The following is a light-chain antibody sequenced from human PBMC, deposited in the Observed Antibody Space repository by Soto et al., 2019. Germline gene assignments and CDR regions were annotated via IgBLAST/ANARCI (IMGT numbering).Light chain of an antibody. CDR1: QTISNW. V-gene: IGKV1-5*01. J-gene: IGKJ1*01. CDR2: DAC. CDR3: QHYSSYSST. Sequence: DIQMTQSPSTLSASVGDRVTITCRASQTISNWLAWYQQKPGKAPKLLIYDACILESGVPSRFSGSGSGTEFTLTISSLQPDDFAAYYCQHYSSYSSTFGQGTKVDIK.